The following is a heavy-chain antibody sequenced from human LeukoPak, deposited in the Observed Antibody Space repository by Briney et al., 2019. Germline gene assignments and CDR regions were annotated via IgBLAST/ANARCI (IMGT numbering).Heavy chain of an antibody. Sequence: GGSLRLSCAASGFTFSSYSMNWVRQAPGKGLEWVSSISSSSSYIYYADSVKGRFTISRDNAKNSLYLQMNSLRAEDTAVYYCARVGTWYGSGSCDYWGRGTLVTVSS. CDR2: ISSSSSYI. J-gene: IGHJ4*02. CDR3: ARVGTWYGSGSCDY. V-gene: IGHV3-21*01. D-gene: IGHD3-10*01. CDR1: GFTFSSYS.